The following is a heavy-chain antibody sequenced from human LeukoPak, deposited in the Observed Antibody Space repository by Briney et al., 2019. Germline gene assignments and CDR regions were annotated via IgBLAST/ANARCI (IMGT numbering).Heavy chain of an antibody. CDR3: AKHITSSYYCIDA. V-gene: IGHV3-23*05. J-gene: IGHJ6*02. CDR2: VDNAATGT. CDR1: GFTFTNYL. Sequence: GGSLRLSCAASGFTFTNYLMRWVRQAPGKGLEWVSSVDNAATGTYYADSVRGRFTISRDNSKNTVYLQMNTLRAEDTAVYYCAKHITSSYYCIDAWGQGTTVTVSS. D-gene: IGHD6-6*01.